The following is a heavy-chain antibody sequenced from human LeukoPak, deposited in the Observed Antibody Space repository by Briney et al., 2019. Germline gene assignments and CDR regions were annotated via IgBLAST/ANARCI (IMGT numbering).Heavy chain of an antibody. V-gene: IGHV1-18*01. CDR3: ARSGSSRYYYYMDV. CDR2: ISAYNGNT. J-gene: IGHJ6*03. D-gene: IGHD1-26*01. CDR1: GYTFTSYG. Sequence: GASVKVSCKASGYTFTSYGISWVRQAPGQGLEWMGWISAYNGNTNYTQKLQGRVTMTTDTSTSTAYMELKSLRSDDTAVYYCARSGSSRYYYYMDVWGKGTTVTVSS.